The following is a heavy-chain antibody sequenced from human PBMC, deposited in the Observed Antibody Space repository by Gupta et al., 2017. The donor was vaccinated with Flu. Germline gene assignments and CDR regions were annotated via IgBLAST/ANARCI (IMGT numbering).Heavy chain of an antibody. J-gene: IGHJ4*02. CDR2: IRTDGSIT. D-gene: IGHD4-4*01. V-gene: IGHV3-74*01. CDR3: ARDLWGDGYSSPGDDFDY. Sequence: MHGVRQAPGKGLVWVSRIRTDGSITSYADSVKGRFTISRDNAKNTLYLQMSSLRAEDTAVYDCARDLWGDGYSSPGDDFDYWGQGTLVTVSS.